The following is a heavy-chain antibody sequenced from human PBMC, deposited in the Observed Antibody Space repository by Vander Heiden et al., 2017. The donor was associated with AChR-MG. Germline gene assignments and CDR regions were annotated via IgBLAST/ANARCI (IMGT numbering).Heavy chain of an antibody. V-gene: IGHV4-31*03. Sequence: QVQLQESGPGLVKPSQPLSLICTVSGASISGSYYYWGWIRQHPGEGLEWIGYIYHNGRTSYNPSLKSRLTISVDTSKNQFSLELSSVTAADTAIYYCARDPSGTYSVYQWGQGILVTVSS. D-gene: IGHD1-26*01. CDR3: ARDPSGTYSVYQ. CDR1: GASISGSYYY. J-gene: IGHJ4*02. CDR2: IYHNGRT.